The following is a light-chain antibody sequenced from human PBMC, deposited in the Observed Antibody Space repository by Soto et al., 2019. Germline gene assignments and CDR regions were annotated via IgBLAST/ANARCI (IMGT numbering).Light chain of an antibody. V-gene: IGKV3-11*01. J-gene: IGKJ1*01. Sequence: EIVLTQSPATLSSSPGERATLSCRASQTVSSKLAWYQHKPGQAPRLLIYDTSNRATGIPARFSGSGSGTDFTLTISSLEPEDFAVYYCHQRKSWPRTFGHGTKVDIK. CDR3: HQRKSWPRT. CDR1: QTVSSK. CDR2: DTS.